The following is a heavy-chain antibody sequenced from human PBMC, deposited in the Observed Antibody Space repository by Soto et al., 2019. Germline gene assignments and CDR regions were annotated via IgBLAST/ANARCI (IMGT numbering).Heavy chain of an antibody. J-gene: IGHJ4*02. V-gene: IGHV3-30*18. Sequence: VESGGDVVQPGRSLRLSCAASGFGFGSFGMHWVRQAPSQGLEWLAFISRDGLNTFYADSVRGRFTLSRDYSKRTLYLQMRALRDKDTALYYCAKGNLSVDFDSWSRGTLVTVSS. CDR3: AKGNLSVDFDS. CDR2: ISRDGLNT. CDR1: GFGFGSFG.